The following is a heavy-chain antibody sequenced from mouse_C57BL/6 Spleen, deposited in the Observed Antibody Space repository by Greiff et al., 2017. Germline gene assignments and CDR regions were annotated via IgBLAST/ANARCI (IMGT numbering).Heavy chain of an antibody. CDR1: GFNIKDDY. J-gene: IGHJ4*01. D-gene: IGHD6-1*01. CDR2: IDPENGDT. V-gene: IGHV14-4*01. Sequence: VQLKQSGAELVRPGASVKLSCTASGFNIKDDYMHWVKQRPEQGLEWIGWIDPENGDTEYASKFQGKATITADTSSNTAYLQLSSLTSEDTAVYYCTTGPLGDAMDYWGQGTSVTVSS. CDR3: TTGPLGDAMDY.